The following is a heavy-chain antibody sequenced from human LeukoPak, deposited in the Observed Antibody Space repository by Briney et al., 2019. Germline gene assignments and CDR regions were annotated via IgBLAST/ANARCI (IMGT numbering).Heavy chain of an antibody. CDR2: IGLGSGFV. CDR1: GFTFTDYS. D-gene: IGHD1-20*01. CDR3: ARDYKWAFDY. J-gene: IGHJ4*02. Sequence: PGGSLRLSCATSGFTFTDYSMNWVRQAPGRGPEWISYIGLGSGFVSYSDSVKGRFTISRDTARNSVDLHMSSLRAEDTAVYFCARDYKWAFDYRGQGALVTVSS. V-gene: IGHV3-21*05.